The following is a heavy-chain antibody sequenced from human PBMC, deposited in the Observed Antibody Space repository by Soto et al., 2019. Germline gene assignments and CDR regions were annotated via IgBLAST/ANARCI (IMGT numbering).Heavy chain of an antibody. V-gene: IGHV3-23*01. Sequence: GGSLRLSCAASGFTFSSYAMSWVRQAPGKGLEWVSAISGSGGSTYYADSGKGRFTISRDNSKNTLYLQMNSLRAEDTAVYYCAKDLEVAAAGLLLDYWGQGTLVTVSS. CDR2: ISGSGGST. J-gene: IGHJ4*02. CDR3: AKDLEVAAAGLLLDY. D-gene: IGHD6-13*01. CDR1: GFTFSSYA.